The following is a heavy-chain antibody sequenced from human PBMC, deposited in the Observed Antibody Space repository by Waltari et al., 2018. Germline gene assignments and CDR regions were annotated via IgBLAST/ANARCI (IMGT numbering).Heavy chain of an antibody. Sequence: QVQLVQSGAEVKKPGASVRVSCKASGYTFTGYYLHWVRQAPGQGLEWMGWITPNSGGTNYAQKFQGRVSLTRDTSISTAYMELSRLRFDDTAVYFCARDAYHYFGMDVWGQGTTVTVSS. V-gene: IGHV1-2*02. CDR3: ARDAYHYFGMDV. CDR2: ITPNSGGT. CDR1: GYTFTGYY. J-gene: IGHJ6*02.